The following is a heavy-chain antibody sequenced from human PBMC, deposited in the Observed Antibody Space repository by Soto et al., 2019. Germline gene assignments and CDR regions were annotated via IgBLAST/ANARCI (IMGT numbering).Heavy chain of an antibody. CDR3: AREKLGLVDAFDI. J-gene: IGHJ3*02. D-gene: IGHD1-7*01. CDR1: GGSISSYY. Sequence: LSLTCTVSGGSISSYYWSWIRQPPGKGLEWIGYIYYSGSTNYNPSLKSRVTISVDTSKNQFSLKLSSVTAADTAVYYCAREKLGLVDAFDIWGQGTMVTVSS. V-gene: IGHV4-59*01. CDR2: IYYSGST.